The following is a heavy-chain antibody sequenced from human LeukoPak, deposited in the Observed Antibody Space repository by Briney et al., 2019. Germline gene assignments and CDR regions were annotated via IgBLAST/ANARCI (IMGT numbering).Heavy chain of an antibody. CDR1: GYRFTSYY. J-gene: IGHJ5*02. V-gene: IGHV1-46*01. CDR2: INPNGGGT. D-gene: IGHD6-13*01. Sequence: ASVKIFCKASGYRFTSYYVNWVRQAPGQGLEWMGIINPNGGGTTYTGKFQGRATMTRDTSTSTVYMELSSLRPDDTAVYYCARDPISSNWPRGHFFDPWGQGTLVTVSS. CDR3: ARDPISSNWPRGHFFDP.